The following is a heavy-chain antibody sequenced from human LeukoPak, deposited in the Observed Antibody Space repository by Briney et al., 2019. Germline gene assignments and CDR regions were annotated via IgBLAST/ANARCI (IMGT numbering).Heavy chain of an antibody. D-gene: IGHD3-3*01. J-gene: IGHJ1*01. V-gene: IGHV3-66*01. CDR3: ARESGNFQY. CDR2: IYSGGST. CDR1: EFSFSAYA. Sequence: GGSLRLSCAASEFSFSAYAMSWVRQAPGKGLEWVSVIYSGGSTYYADSVKGRFTISRDNAKNSLYLQMNSLRAEDTAVYYCARESGNFQYWGQGTLVTVSS.